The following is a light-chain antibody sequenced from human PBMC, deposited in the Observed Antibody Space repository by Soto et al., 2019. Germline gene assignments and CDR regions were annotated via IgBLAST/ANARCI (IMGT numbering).Light chain of an antibody. CDR3: QQYGRSPRT. J-gene: IGKJ1*01. V-gene: IGKV3-20*01. CDR2: GAS. CDR1: QSVSSY. Sequence: VLTQSPATLSLSPGERATLSCRASQSVSSYLAWYQQKPGQAPRLLIYGASTRATGIPDRFSGSGSGTDFSLASSRLEPEDCAVFYCQQYGRSPRTFGQGTKVDIK.